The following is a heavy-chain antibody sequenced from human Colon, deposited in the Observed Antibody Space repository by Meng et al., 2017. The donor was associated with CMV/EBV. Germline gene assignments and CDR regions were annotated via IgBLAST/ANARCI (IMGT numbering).Heavy chain of an antibody. CDR1: GASITSYY. Sequence: VQVRGAGQGLVKPSETLSLTCTVSGASITSYYWSWIRQPAGKGLEWIGRVYISGNTNYNPSLKSRVTMSIDTSKNQLSLNIRSVTAADTAVYYCARDSNLSGLAYWGQGTLVTVSS. CDR2: VYISGNT. CDR3: ARDSNLSGLAY. D-gene: IGHD3-10*01. V-gene: IGHV4-4*07. J-gene: IGHJ4*02.